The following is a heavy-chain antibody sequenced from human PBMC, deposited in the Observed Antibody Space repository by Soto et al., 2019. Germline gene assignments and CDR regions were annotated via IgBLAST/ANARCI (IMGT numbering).Heavy chain of an antibody. CDR1: GYTFTSYY. Sequence: GASVKVSCKASGYTFTSYYMHWVRQAPGQGLEWMGIINPSGGSTSYAQKFQGRVTMTRDTSTSTVYMELSSLRSEDTAVYYCASSVTVTTSFHYYYYGMDVWGQGITVTVSS. CDR2: INPSGGST. CDR3: ASSVTVTTSFHYYYYGMDV. D-gene: IGHD4-17*01. V-gene: IGHV1-46*01. J-gene: IGHJ6*02.